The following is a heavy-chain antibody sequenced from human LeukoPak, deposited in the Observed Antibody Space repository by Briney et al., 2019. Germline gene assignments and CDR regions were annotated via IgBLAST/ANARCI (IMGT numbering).Heavy chain of an antibody. J-gene: IGHJ6*03. CDR2: ISGSGGST. V-gene: IGHV3-23*01. Sequence: PGGSLRLSCAASGFTFSSYAMSWVRQAPGKGLEWVSAISGSGGSTYYADSVKGRFTISRDNSKNTLYLQMNSLRAEDTAVYYCAKDLTYATRGYYYYMDVWGKGTTVTVSS. CDR1: GFTFSSYA. CDR3: AKDLTYATRGYYYYMDV. D-gene: IGHD2-8*01.